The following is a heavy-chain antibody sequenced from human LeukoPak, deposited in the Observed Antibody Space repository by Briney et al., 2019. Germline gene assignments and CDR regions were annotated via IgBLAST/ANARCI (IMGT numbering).Heavy chain of an antibody. Sequence: SETLSLTCTVSGGSISSYYWSWIRQPPGKGLEWIGEINHSGSTNYNPSLKSRVTISVDTSKNQFSLKLSSVTAADTAVYYCARAAPSPIRAYDYWGQGTLVTVSS. V-gene: IGHV4-34*01. CDR1: GGSISSYY. J-gene: IGHJ4*02. CDR3: ARAAPSPIRAYDY. CDR2: INHSGST.